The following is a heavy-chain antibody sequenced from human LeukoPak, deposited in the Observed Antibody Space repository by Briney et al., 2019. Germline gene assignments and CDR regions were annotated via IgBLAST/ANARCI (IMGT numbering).Heavy chain of an antibody. CDR3: ASGVYYDSSGYSFEY. J-gene: IGHJ4*02. D-gene: IGHD3-22*01. Sequence: ASVKVSCKASGGTFSSYGISWVRPAPGQGLEWMGGIIPIFGTANYAQKFQGRVTITADESTSTAYMELSSLRSEDTAVYYCASGVYYDSSGYSFEYWGQGTLVTVSS. CDR1: GGTFSSYG. CDR2: IIPIFGTA. V-gene: IGHV1-69*13.